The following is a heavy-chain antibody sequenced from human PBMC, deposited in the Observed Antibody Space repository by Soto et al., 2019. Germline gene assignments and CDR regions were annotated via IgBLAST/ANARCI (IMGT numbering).Heavy chain of an antibody. CDR3: ALSGLDY. D-gene: IGHD2-8*02. CDR1: GFTFSSYG. CDR2: ISYDGSNK. J-gene: IGHJ4*02. V-gene: IGHV3-30*03. Sequence: PGGSLRLSCAASGFTFSSYGMHWVRQAPGKGLEWVAAISYDGSNKYYADSVKGQFTISRDNSKNTLYLQMNSLRAEDTAVYYCALSGLDYWGQGTLVTVSS.